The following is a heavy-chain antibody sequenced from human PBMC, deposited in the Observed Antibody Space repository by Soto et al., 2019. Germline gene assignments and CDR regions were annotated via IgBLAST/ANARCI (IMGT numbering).Heavy chain of an antibody. CDR1: GGSISSSTYF. V-gene: IGHV4-39*01. CDR3: ARHGANSGSYSEYFQH. Sequence: QLQLQESGPGLVKPSETLSLTCTVSGGSISSSTYFWGWIRQPPGKGLEWIGSIDYSGTTYYNTSLRTRATISVDTYKNQFSLKLSSVTAEDTAVYYCARHGANSGSYSEYFQHWGQGTLVTVSS. J-gene: IGHJ1*01. D-gene: IGHD1-26*01. CDR2: IDYSGTT.